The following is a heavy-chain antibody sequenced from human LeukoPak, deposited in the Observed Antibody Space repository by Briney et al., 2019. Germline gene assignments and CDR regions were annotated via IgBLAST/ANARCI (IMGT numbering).Heavy chain of an antibody. J-gene: IGHJ5*02. CDR3: AKDPSSGPNWFDP. CDR1: GFTFSDHY. CDR2: TRNKANSYTT. D-gene: IGHD6-19*01. Sequence: GGSLRLSCAASGFTFSDHYMDWVRQAPGKGLEWVGRTRNKANSYTTEYAASVKGRFTISRDNSKNTLYLQMNSLRAEDTAVYYCAKDPSSGPNWFDPWGQGTLVTVSS. V-gene: IGHV3-72*01.